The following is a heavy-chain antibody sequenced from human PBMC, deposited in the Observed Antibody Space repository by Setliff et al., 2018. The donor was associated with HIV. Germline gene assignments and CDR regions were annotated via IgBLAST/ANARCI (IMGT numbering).Heavy chain of an antibody. Sequence: SETLSLTCAVYGGSFSGYYWSWIRQPAGKGLEWIGRIWTSGSTNYNPSLKSRVTISVDTAKKHFSLNLKSVTAADTAVYYCALTGHRLLRGYMDVWGKGTAVTVSS. J-gene: IGHJ6*03. CDR1: GGSFSGYY. CDR3: ALTGHRLLRGYMDV. D-gene: IGHD2-15*01. V-gene: IGHV4-59*10. CDR2: IWTSGST.